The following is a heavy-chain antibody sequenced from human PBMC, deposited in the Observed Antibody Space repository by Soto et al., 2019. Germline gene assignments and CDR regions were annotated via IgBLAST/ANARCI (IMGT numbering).Heavy chain of an antibody. D-gene: IGHD3-10*01. CDR1: GLNSNVYW. V-gene: IGHV3-7*01. Sequence: LRLSCAASGLNSNVYWMSCVRQAPGEGLEWVASIKRDGCEKYYVEYVEGRSSISKYNTPNSMQRQMNSLRAEDTDAQNCASVPRGGVSRPTLYYSGMDVWGQGTTVTVSS. CDR3: ASVPRGGVSRPTLYYSGMDV. CDR2: IKRDGCEK. J-gene: IGHJ6*02.